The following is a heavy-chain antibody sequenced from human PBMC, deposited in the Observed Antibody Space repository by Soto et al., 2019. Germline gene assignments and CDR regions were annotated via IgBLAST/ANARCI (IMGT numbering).Heavy chain of an antibody. J-gene: IGHJ3*02. CDR3: ARFASGARAFDI. Sequence: QVQLVQSGAEVKKPGSSVKVSCKASVGTFSSYTISWVRQAPGQGLEWMGRIIPILGIANYAQKFQGRVTITADKSTSTAYMELSSLRSEDTAVYYCARFASGARAFDIWGQGTMVTVSS. CDR1: VGTFSSYT. D-gene: IGHD2-15*01. CDR2: IIPILGIA. V-gene: IGHV1-69*02.